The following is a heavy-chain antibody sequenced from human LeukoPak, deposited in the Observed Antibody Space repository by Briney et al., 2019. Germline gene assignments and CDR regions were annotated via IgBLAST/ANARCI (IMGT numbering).Heavy chain of an antibody. V-gene: IGHV1-8*01. J-gene: IGHJ4*02. CDR2: MNPNSGNT. D-gene: IGHD6-13*01. CDR3: ARAEWGSSWYRVGDY. Sequence: ASVKVSCKASGYTFTSYDINWVRQATGHGLEWMGWMNPNSGNTGYAQKFQGRVTMTRNTSISTAYMELSSLRSEDTAVYNCARAEWGSSWYRVGDYWGQGTLVTVSS. CDR1: GYTFTSYD.